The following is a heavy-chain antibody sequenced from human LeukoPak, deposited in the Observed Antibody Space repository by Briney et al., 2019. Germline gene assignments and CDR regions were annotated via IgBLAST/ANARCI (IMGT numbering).Heavy chain of an antibody. CDR3: VAGNDAFDI. D-gene: IGHD6-19*01. CDR1: GFTFSSYG. J-gene: IGHJ3*02. Sequence: PGGSLRLSCAASGFTFSSYGMSWVRQAPGKGLEWVSAISGSGGSTYYADSVKGRFTISRDNSKNTLYLQMNSLRAEDTAVYLAVAGNDAFDIWGQGTMVTVSS. V-gene: IGHV3-23*01. CDR2: ISGSGGST.